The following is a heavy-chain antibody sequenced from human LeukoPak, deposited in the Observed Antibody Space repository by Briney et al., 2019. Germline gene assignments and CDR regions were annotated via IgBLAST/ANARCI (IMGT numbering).Heavy chain of an antibody. CDR3: AKIHTPPNSNGPGGNKTLAY. V-gene: IGHV3-21*01. CDR1: GFTFSSYS. CDR2: ISSSSSYI. J-gene: IGHJ4*02. D-gene: IGHD3-10*02. Sequence: PGGSLRLSCAASGFTFSSYSMNWVRQAPGKGLEWVSSISSSSSYIYYADSVKGRFTISRDNAKNSLYLQMNSLRAEDTAVYYLAKIHTPPNSNGPGGNKTLAYWGRET.